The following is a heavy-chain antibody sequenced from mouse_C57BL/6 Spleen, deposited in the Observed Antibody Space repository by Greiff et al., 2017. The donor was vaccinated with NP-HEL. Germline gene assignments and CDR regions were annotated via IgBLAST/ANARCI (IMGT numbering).Heavy chain of an antibody. CDR3: ARGQLFDY. Sequence: EVQRVESEGGLVQPGSSMKLSCTASGFTFSDYYMAWVRQVPEKGLEWVANINYDGSSTYYLDSLKSRFIISRDNAKNILYLQMSSLKSEDTATYYCARGQLFDYWGQGTTLTVSS. V-gene: IGHV5-16*01. CDR1: GFTFSDYY. J-gene: IGHJ2*01. D-gene: IGHD3-2*01. CDR2: INYDGSST.